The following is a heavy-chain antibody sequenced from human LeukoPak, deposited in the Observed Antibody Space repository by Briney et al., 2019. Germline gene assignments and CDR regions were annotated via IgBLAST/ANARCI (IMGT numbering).Heavy chain of an antibody. D-gene: IGHD5-24*01. J-gene: IGHJ4*02. Sequence: SETLSLTCAVYGGSFSGYYWSWIRQPPGKGLEWIGYIYTSGSTNYNPSLKSRVTISVDTSKNQFSLKLSSVTAADTAVYYCARHGGDGYDYFDYWGQGTLVTVSS. V-gene: IGHV4-4*09. CDR3: ARHGGDGYDYFDY. CDR2: IYTSGST. CDR1: GGSFSGYY.